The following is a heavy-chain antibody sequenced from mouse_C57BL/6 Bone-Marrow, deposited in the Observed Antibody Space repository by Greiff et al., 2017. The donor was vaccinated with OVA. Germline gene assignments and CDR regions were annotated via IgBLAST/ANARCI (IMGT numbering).Heavy chain of an antibody. J-gene: IGHJ4*01. Sequence: VQLKESGPGLAKPSQTLSLTCSVTGYSIPSDYWNWIRKFPGNKLEYMGYISYSGSTYYNPSLKSRISITRDTSKNQYYLQLNSVTTEDTATYYCARSLITTDFYAIDYWGQGASVTVSS. CDR1: GYSIPSDY. CDR3: ARSLITTDFYAIDY. CDR2: ISYSGST. V-gene: IGHV3-8*01. D-gene: IGHD1-1*01.